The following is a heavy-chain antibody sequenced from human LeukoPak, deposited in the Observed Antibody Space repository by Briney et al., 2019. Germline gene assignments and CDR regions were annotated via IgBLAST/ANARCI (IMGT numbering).Heavy chain of an antibody. CDR3: ANFLKAPGCSNGVCRGY. D-gene: IGHD2-8*01. Sequence: PGGSLRLSCTASGFTFSTSGIHWVRQGPAKGLEWVAFIRSDGSNTYFADCVKDLFTISRDNSKNTLYLQMTSLRAEDTALYYCANFLKAPGCSNGVCRGYWGQGTLVIVSS. CDR1: GFTFSTSG. V-gene: IGHV3-30*02. J-gene: IGHJ4*02. CDR2: IRSDGSNT.